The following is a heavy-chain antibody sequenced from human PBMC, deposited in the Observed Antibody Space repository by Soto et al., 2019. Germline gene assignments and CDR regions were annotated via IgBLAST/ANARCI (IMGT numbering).Heavy chain of an antibody. CDR1: GYTFTSYG. D-gene: IGHD2-2*01. CDR2: ISAYNGNT. V-gene: IGHV1-18*01. J-gene: IGHJ3*02. CDR3: ARGYCSSTSCYAGDGAFDI. Sequence: QVQLVQSGAEVKKPGASVKVSCKASGYTFTSYGISWVRQAPGQGLEWMGWISAYNGNTNYAQKLRGRVTMTRDTSTSTAYMELRSLRSDDTAVYYCARGYCSSTSCYAGDGAFDIWGQGTMVTVSS.